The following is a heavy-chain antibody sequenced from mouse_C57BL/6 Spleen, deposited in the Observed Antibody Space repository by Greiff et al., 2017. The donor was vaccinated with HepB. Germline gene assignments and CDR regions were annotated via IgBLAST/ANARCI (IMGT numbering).Heavy chain of an antibody. J-gene: IGHJ1*03. D-gene: IGHD2-5*01. Sequence: EVQLVESGGGLVQPKGSLKLSCAASGFSFNTYAMNWVRQAPGKGLEWVARIRSKSNNYATYYADSVKDRFTISRDDSESMLYLQMNNLKTEDTAMYYCVRHWDSNYPYWYFDVWGTGTTVTVSS. CDR3: VRHWDSNYPYWYFDV. V-gene: IGHV10-1*01. CDR1: GFSFNTYA. CDR2: IRSKSNNYAT.